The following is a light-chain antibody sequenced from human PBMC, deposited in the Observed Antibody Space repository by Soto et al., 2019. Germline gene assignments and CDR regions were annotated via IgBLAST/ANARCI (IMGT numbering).Light chain of an antibody. CDR2: AAS. CDR3: QKYDSPPRT. V-gene: IGKV1-27*01. J-gene: IGKJ1*01. CDR1: QGIGNF. Sequence: DIQMTQSPSSLSASVGDRVTISCRASQGIGNFLAWYQQKPGTVPKLLIYAASILQSGVPSRFSGSGSGTDFALTISSLQPXXVATYYCQKYDSPPRTFGQGTKVEL.